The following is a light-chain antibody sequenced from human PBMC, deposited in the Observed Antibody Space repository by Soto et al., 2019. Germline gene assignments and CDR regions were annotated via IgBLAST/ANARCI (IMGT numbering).Light chain of an antibody. CDR1: QTIGKY. Sequence: DIQMTQSPSSLSATVGDRVTITCRASQTIGKYLNWYQQQPGKVPKLLIYDASYLQSEVPPRFSGSESGTDFTLNISDLRPEDFATYYCQQSFSIPFTFGPGTKVDIK. CDR2: DAS. CDR3: QQSFSIPFT. J-gene: IGKJ3*01. V-gene: IGKV1-39*01.